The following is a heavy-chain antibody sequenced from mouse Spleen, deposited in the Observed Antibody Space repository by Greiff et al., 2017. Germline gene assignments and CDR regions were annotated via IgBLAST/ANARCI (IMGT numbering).Heavy chain of an antibody. CDR3: ARSITTVVESAMDY. CDR2: ISSGGSYT. Sequence: EVQRVESGGGLVKPGGSLKLSCAASGFTFSSYAMSWVRQTPEKRLEWVATISSGGSYTYYPDSVKGRFTISRDNAKNTLYLQMSSLRSEDTAMYYCARSITTVVESAMDYWGQGTSVTVSS. V-gene: IGHV5-9-3*01. D-gene: IGHD1-1*01. CDR1: GFTFSSYA. J-gene: IGHJ4*01.